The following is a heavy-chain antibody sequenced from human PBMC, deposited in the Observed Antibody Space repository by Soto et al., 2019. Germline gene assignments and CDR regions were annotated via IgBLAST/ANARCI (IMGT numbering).Heavy chain of an antibody. D-gene: IGHD5-18*01. J-gene: IGHJ4*02. Sequence: QLQLQESGPGLVKPSETLSLTCTVSGGSISSSSYYWGWIRQPPGKGLEWIGSIYYSGSTYYNPSLKSRVTISVDTSKNQFSLKLSSVTAADTAVYYCARVGAWGYSYGGSGVFDYWGQGTLVTVSS. CDR3: ARVGAWGYSYGGSGVFDY. CDR2: IYYSGST. CDR1: GGSISSSSYY. V-gene: IGHV4-39*01.